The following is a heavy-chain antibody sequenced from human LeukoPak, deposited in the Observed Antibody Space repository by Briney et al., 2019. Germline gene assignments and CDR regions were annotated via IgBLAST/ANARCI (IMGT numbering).Heavy chain of an antibody. Sequence: NPSETLSLTCSVSGVSISSYFWSWIRQPPGKGLEWIGYIYYTGTFNYNPSLQSRVTTSVDTSNNQFSLRLRSVTAADTAVYYCARETGIVILSTTFYGLDVWGQGTTVTVSS. J-gene: IGHJ6*02. CDR3: ARETGIVILSTTFYGLDV. CDR2: IYYTGTF. CDR1: GVSISSYF. V-gene: IGHV4-59*01. D-gene: IGHD2/OR15-2a*01.